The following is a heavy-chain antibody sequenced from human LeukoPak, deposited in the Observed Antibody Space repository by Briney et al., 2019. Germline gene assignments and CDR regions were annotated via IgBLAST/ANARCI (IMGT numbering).Heavy chain of an antibody. CDR3: ARDVRPSRWRYFDL. V-gene: IGHV4-4*07. D-gene: IGHD4-23*01. Sequence: SETLSLTCTVSGGSISSYYWSWTRQPAGKGLEWIGRIYTSGSTNYNPSLKSRVTMSVDTSKNQFSLKLSSVTAADTAVYYCARDVRPSRWRYFDLWGRGTLVTVSS. J-gene: IGHJ2*01. CDR1: GGSISSYY. CDR2: IYTSGST.